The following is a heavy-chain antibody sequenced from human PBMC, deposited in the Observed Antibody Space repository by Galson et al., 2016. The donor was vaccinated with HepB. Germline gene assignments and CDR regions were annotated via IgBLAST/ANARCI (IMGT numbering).Heavy chain of an antibody. D-gene: IGHD3-10*01. J-gene: IGHJ4*02. Sequence: SVKVSCKASGYTFTSFDINWVRQATGQGLEWMGWMNPYTGNTGYAQKFQGRVTMTRNTSISTAYMEMSGLRSEDTAVYYCARGFQWRGLDMGRGVIDYWGQGTRVTVSS. CDR1: GYTFTSFD. CDR3: ARGFQWRGLDMGRGVIDY. V-gene: IGHV1-8*01. CDR2: MNPYTGNT.